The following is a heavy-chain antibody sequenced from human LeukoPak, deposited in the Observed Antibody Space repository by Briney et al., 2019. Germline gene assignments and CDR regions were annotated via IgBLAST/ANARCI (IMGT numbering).Heavy chain of an antibody. CDR3: ARVSTHSGTMLYFDY. J-gene: IGHJ4*02. Sequence: GGSLRLSCAASGFTFSSYWMSWVRQAPGKGLEWVANIKPDGSEKYYVDPVKGRFTISRDNAKKSMYLQVNSLRAEDTAVYYCARVSTHSGTMLYFDYWGQGTLVTVSS. D-gene: IGHD3-10*01. CDR2: IKPDGSEK. CDR1: GFTFSSYW. V-gene: IGHV3-7*01.